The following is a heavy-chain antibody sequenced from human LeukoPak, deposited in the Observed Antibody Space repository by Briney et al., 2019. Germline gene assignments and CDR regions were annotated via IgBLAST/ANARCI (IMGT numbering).Heavy chain of an antibody. CDR2: IYYSGST. J-gene: IGHJ4*02. Sequence: SETLSLTCTVSGGSISSYYWSWIRQPPGKGLEWIGYIYYSGSTNYNPSLKSRVTISVDTSKNQLSLKLSSVTAADTAVYYCASGHDSTGYYSDYWGQGTLVTVSS. D-gene: IGHD3-22*01. V-gene: IGHV4-59*01. CDR1: GGSISSYY. CDR3: ASGHDSTGYYSDY.